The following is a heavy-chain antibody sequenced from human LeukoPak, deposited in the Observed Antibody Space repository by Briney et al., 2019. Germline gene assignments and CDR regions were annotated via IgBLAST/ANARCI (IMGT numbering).Heavy chain of an antibody. CDR3: AGTSIGAAAGSRDFQH. V-gene: IGHV3-48*03. CDR1: GFTFSSYE. D-gene: IGHD6-13*01. Sequence: GSLRLSCAASGFTFSSYEMNWVRQAPGKGLEWVSHISSSGSTIYYADSVKGRFTISRDNAKNSLYLQMNSLRAEDTAVYYCAGTSIGAAAGSRDFQHWGQGTLVTVSS. CDR2: ISSSGSTI. J-gene: IGHJ1*01.